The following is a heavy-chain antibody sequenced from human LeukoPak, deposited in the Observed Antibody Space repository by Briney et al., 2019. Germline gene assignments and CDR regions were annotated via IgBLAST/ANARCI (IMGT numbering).Heavy chain of an antibody. CDR1: GFTFSRYG. CDR2: ISYDASNK. Sequence: GGSLRLSCAASGFTFSRYGMHWVRQTPGKGLEWVAVISYDASNKYYADSVKGRFTISRDNSKNTLYLQMNSLRAEDTAVYYCARRSGIAVAGAFDYWGQGTLVTVSS. D-gene: IGHD6-19*01. V-gene: IGHV3-30*03. CDR3: ARRSGIAVAGAFDY. J-gene: IGHJ4*02.